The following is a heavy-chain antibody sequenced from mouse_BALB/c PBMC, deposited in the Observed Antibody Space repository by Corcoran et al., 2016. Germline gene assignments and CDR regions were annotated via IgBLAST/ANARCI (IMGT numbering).Heavy chain of an antibody. Sequence: EVQLQQSGPELVKPGASVKMSCKASGYTFTDYYMKWVKQSHGKRLEWIGDINPNNGGTSYNQKFKGKATLTVDKSSNTAYMQLNSLTSEDSAVYYCARDSDWYFDVWGAGTTVTVSS. CDR2: INPNNGGT. V-gene: IGHV1-26*01. J-gene: IGHJ1*01. CDR3: ARDSDWYFDV. CDR1: GYTFTDYY.